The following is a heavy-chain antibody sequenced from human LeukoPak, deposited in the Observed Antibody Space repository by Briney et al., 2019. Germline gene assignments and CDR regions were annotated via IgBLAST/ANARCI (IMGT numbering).Heavy chain of an antibody. J-gene: IGHJ3*02. Sequence: SGTLSLTCTVSGGSISSSSYYWGWIRQPPGKGLEWIGSIYYSGSTYYNPSLKSRVTISVDTSKNQFSLKLSSVTAADTAVYYCARRGIRGTSIIQDGFDIWGQGTMVTVSS. CDR1: GGSISSSSYY. D-gene: IGHD3-16*01. V-gene: IGHV4-39*01. CDR2: IYYSGST. CDR3: ARRGIRGTSIIQDGFDI.